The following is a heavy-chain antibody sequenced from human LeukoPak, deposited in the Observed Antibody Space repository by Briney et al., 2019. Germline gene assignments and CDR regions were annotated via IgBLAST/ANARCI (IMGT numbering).Heavy chain of an antibody. J-gene: IGHJ6*03. Sequence: PGGSLRLSCAASGFTFDDYGMSWVRQAPGKGLEWVSGINWNGGSTGYADSVKGRFTISRDNAKNSLYLQMNSLRAEDTALYSCARDPQTYYYDSSGSDFNYYYYMNVGGKGTTATVSS. D-gene: IGHD3-22*01. V-gene: IGHV3-20*04. CDR2: INWNGGST. CDR1: GFTFDDYG. CDR3: ARDPQTYYYDSSGSDFNYYYYMNV.